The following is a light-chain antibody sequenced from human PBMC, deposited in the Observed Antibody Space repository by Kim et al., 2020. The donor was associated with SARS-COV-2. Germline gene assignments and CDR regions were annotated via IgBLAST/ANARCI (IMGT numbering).Light chain of an antibody. Sequence: LTISCTGSSSNIGAGYDVHWYQQLPGTAPKLLIYGNTNRPSGVPDRFSGSKSGTSAALAITGLQAEDEADYYCQSYDSSLSGSMVFGGGTQLTVL. CDR3: QSYDSSLSGSMV. CDR2: GNT. V-gene: IGLV1-40*01. CDR1: SSNIGAGYD. J-gene: IGLJ2*01.